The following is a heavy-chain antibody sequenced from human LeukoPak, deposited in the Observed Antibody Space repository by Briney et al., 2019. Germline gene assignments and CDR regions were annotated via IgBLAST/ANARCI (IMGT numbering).Heavy chain of an antibody. Sequence: ASVKVSCKASGYTFTSYDINWVRQAPGQGLEWMGWMNPNSGNTGYAQKFQGRVTMTRNTSISTAYMELSSLRSEDTAVYYCARGPSVLLWFGETIPFWFDPWGQGTLATVSS. CDR1: GYTFTSYD. D-gene: IGHD3-10*01. CDR3: ARGPSVLLWFGETIPFWFDP. CDR2: MNPNSGNT. J-gene: IGHJ5*02. V-gene: IGHV1-8*01.